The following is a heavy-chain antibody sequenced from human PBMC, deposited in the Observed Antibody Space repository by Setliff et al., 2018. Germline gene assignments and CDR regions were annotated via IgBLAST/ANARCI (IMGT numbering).Heavy chain of an antibody. V-gene: IGHV3-30*18. D-gene: IGHD3-9*01. CDR3: AKVLDTPGYYYFDF. Sequence: GGSLRLSCVASGYTFSSYAIHWVRQAPGKGLEWVALISWDGTKTSYADSVRGRFTISRDGSKSTLYLDMSSLRSEDTAVYYCAKVLDTPGYYYFDFWGQGTLVTVSS. CDR1: GYTFSSYA. CDR2: ISWDGTKT. J-gene: IGHJ4*02.